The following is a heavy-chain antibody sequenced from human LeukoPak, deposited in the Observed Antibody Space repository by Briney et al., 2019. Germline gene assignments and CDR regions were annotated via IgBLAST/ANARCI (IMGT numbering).Heavy chain of an antibody. V-gene: IGHV4-38-2*01. CDR2: IYHSGST. Sequence: GSLRLSCAASGFTFSSYAMSWIRQPPGKGLEWIGSIYHSGSTYYNPSLKSRVTISVDTSKNQFSLKLSSVTAADTAVYYCAIRTDFDWLLHHDYWGQGTLVTVSS. J-gene: IGHJ4*02. CDR1: GFTFSSYA. CDR3: AIRTDFDWLLHHDY. D-gene: IGHD3-9*01.